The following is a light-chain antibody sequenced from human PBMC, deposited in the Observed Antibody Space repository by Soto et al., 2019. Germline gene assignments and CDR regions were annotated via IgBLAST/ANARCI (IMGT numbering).Light chain of an antibody. CDR3: QVWDSNSDHVV. CDR2: DDS. CDR1: NIGIKS. V-gene: IGLV3-21*02. Sequence: SYELTQPPSVSVAPGQTARIACGGNNIGIKSVHWYQQKPGQAPVVVVFDDSDRPSGIPERFSGSNSGNTATLTISGVEAGDEADYYCQVWDSNSDHVVFGGGTKLTVL. J-gene: IGLJ2*01.